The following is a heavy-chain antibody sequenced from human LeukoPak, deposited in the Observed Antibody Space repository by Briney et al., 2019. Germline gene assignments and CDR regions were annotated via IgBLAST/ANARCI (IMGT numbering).Heavy chain of an antibody. Sequence: GASVKVSCKASGYTFTSYYMHWVRQAPGQGLEWMGIINPSGGSTSYAQKFQGRVTMTRGTSTSTVYMELSSLRSEDTAVYYCARDPPRGYGGNSDDYWGQGTLVTVSS. CDR3: ARDPPRGYGGNSDDY. CDR1: GYTFTSYY. V-gene: IGHV1-46*01. J-gene: IGHJ4*02. CDR2: INPSGGST. D-gene: IGHD4-23*01.